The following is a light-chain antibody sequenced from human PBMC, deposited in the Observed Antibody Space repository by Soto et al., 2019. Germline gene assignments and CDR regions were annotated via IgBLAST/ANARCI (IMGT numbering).Light chain of an antibody. J-gene: IGKJ5*01. CDR1: QSVDNNY. CDR3: QQLDSMPIT. V-gene: IGKV3-20*01. Sequence: ENVLTQCTGTLAFSPREGAIICGRSSQSVDNNYLAWYQQKPGQAPRLLIYGASSRATGIPDRFSGSGSGTDFTLTISSLQPEDSATYYCQQLDSMPITFGQGTRLEIK. CDR2: GAS.